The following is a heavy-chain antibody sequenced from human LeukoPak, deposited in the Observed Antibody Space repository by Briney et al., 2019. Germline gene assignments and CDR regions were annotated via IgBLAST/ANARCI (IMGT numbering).Heavy chain of an antibody. J-gene: IGHJ4*02. CDR1: GFTFSSYW. CDR2: IKQDGSEK. V-gene: IGHV3-7*01. D-gene: IGHD4-17*01. Sequence: PGGSLRLSCAASGFTFSSYWMSWVRQAPGKGLEWVANIKQDGSEKYYVDSVKGRFTISRDNAKNSLYLQMNSLRAEDTAVYYCARASTVTTYSFDYWGQGTLVTVSS. CDR3: ARASTVTTYSFDY.